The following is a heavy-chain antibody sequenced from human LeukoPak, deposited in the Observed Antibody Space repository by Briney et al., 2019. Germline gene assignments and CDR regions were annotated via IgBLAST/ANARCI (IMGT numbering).Heavy chain of an antibody. Sequence: PGGSLRLSCAASGFTFSSYWMSWARQAPGKGLEWVAIINGDGSEKLYVDSVKGRFTISRDNAENSLYLQTNSLRAEDTAVYYCARGTSGGYDYWGQGTLVTVSS. CDR3: ARGTSGGYDY. V-gene: IGHV3-7*01. J-gene: IGHJ4*02. CDR2: INGDGSEK. D-gene: IGHD3-10*01. CDR1: GFTFSSYW.